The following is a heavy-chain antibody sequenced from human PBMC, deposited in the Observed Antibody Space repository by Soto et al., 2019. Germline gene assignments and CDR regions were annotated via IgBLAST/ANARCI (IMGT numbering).Heavy chain of an antibody. J-gene: IGHJ4*02. CDR2: IKSKTDGGTT. CDR1: GFTFSNSW. D-gene: IGHD5-12*01. CDR3: TTETEDGYNPYYFDY. V-gene: IGHV3-15*01. Sequence: GGSLRLSCAASGFTFSNSWMSWVRQAPGKGLEWVGRIKSKTDGGTTDYAAPVKGRFTISRDESKNTLYLQMNRLKTEDTAVYYCTTETEDGYNPYYFDYGGQGSLDTVSS.